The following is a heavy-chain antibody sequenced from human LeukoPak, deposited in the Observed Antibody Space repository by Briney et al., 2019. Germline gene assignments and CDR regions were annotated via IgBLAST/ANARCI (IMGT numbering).Heavy chain of an antibody. CDR3: ARDLSSRDVYNFRVFDY. CDR1: GFTFSSYT. J-gene: IGHJ4*02. Sequence: GGSLRLSRAASGFTFSSYTINWVRQAPGKGLEWVSSISSSSNYIFYADYADSVKGRFTISRDNAQNSLYLQMNSLRAEDTAVYYCARDLSSRDVYNFRVFDYWGQGTLVTVSS. V-gene: IGHV3-21*01. D-gene: IGHD5-24*01. CDR2: ISSSSNYI.